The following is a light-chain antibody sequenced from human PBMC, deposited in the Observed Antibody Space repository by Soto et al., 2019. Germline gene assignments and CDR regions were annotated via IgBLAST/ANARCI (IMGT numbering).Light chain of an antibody. CDR2: DVS. Sequence: QSALTQPRSVSGSPGQSVTISCTGTGSDVGGYNYVSWYQHHPGKAPKLMISDVSKRPSGVPDRFSGSKSGNTASLTIFGLQAEDEADYYCCSYAGSYTGVFGGGTKVTVL. CDR3: CSYAGSYTGV. CDR1: GSDVGGYNY. J-gene: IGLJ3*02. V-gene: IGLV2-11*01.